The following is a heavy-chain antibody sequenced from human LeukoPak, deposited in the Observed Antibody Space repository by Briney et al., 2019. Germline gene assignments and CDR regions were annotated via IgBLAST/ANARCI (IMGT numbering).Heavy chain of an antibody. CDR2: ISGSGGST. CDR3: AKNGYCSSTSCYYYYYYYMDV. CDR1: GFTFSSYA. J-gene: IGHJ6*03. V-gene: IGHV3-23*01. Sequence: PGGSLRLSCAASGFTFSSYAMSWVRQAPGEGLEWVSAISGSGGSTYYADSVKGRFTISRDNSKNTLYLQMNSLRAEDTAVYYCAKNGYCSSTSCYYYYYYYMDVWGKGTTVTVSS. D-gene: IGHD2-2*03.